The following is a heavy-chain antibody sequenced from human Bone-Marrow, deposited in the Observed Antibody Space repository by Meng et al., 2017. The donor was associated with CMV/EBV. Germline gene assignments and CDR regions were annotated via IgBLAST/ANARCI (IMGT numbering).Heavy chain of an antibody. CDR3: ARRSDFWSGYWENYFDY. V-gene: IGHV4-61*01. J-gene: IGHJ4*02. CDR2: IYYSGST. D-gene: IGHD3-3*01. CDR1: GGPVSSGSYY. Sequence: SETLSPTCTVSGGPVSSGSYYWSWIRQPPGKGLEWIGYIYYSGSTNYNPSLKSRVTISVDTSKNHFSLKLSSVTAADTAVYYCARRSDFWSGYWENYFDYWGQGTLVTVSS.